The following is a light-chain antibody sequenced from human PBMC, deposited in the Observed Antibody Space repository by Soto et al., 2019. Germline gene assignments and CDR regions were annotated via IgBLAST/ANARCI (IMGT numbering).Light chain of an antibody. V-gene: IGKV3-20*01. Sequence: DIVLTQPPVTLSLYQGQRATLSCRASQSISSSFLAWYQQKPGQAPRLLIYGASSRATGIPDRFSGSGSGTDFTLTISRLEPEDFTVYYCQQCGSSPEPFGQGTKVAIK. CDR1: QSISSSF. CDR2: GAS. CDR3: QQCGSSPEP. J-gene: IGKJ1*01.